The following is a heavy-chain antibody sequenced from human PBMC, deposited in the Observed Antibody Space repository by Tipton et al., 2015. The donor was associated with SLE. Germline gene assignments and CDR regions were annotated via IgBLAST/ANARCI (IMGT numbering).Heavy chain of an antibody. CDR1: GGSVSSGFYY. CDR2: IYSSGRT. D-gene: IGHD1-26*01. CDR3: ARDRGELLGYNWFDP. J-gene: IGHJ5*02. Sequence: TLSLTCTVSGGSVSSGFYYWTWIRQPAGKGLEWIGRIYSSGRTNYNPSLRSRVTISVDTSKNQFSLKLSSVTAADTAIYYCARDRGELLGYNWFDPWGQGTLVTVSS. V-gene: IGHV4-61*02.